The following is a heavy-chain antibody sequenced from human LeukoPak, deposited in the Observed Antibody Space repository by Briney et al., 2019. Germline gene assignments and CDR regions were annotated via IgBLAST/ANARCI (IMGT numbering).Heavy chain of an antibody. CDR2: IRYDGNNK. CDR3: AKDSSLSLISGYYFDY. Sequence: GGSLRLSCAASGFTFSSYGMHWVRQAPGKGLEWVAFIRYDGNNKYYADSVKGRFTISRDNSKNTLYLQMNSLRAEDTAVYYCAKDSSLSLISGYYFDYWGQGALVTVSS. D-gene: IGHD1-14*01. V-gene: IGHV3-30*02. CDR1: GFTFSSYG. J-gene: IGHJ4*02.